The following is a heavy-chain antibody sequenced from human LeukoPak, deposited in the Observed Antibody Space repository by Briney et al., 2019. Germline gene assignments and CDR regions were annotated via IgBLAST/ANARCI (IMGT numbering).Heavy chain of an antibody. Sequence: ASVKVSCKASGYTFTSYDINWVRQATGQGLEWMGWMNPNSGNTGYAQKFQGRVTMTRDTSTSTVYMELSSLRSEDTAVYYCARVVTARVVGWFDPWGQGTLVTVSS. J-gene: IGHJ5*02. CDR3: ARVVTARVVGWFDP. D-gene: IGHD2-21*02. CDR2: MNPNSGNT. CDR1: GYTFTSYD. V-gene: IGHV1-8*01.